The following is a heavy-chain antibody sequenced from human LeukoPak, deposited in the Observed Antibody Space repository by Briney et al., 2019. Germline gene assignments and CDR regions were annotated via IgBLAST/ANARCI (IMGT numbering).Heavy chain of an antibody. V-gene: IGHV3-74*01. CDR1: GFTFSSYW. CDR2: IKSDGSST. Sequence: GGSLRLSCSASGFTFSSYWMHWVRQAPGKGLVWVSRIKSDGSSTSYADSVKGRFTISRDNAKNTVCLQMNSLRAEDTAVHYCTRQRAYNLDDWGQGTLVTVSS. J-gene: IGHJ4*02. CDR3: TRQRAYNLDD. D-gene: IGHD5-18*01.